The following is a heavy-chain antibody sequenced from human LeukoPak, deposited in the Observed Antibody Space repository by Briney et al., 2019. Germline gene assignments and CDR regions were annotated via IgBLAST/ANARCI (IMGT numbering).Heavy chain of an antibody. CDR2: IGIVGDT. CDR3: LRDYHGMDV. D-gene: IGHD3-16*02. J-gene: IGHJ6*02. Sequence: SGGSLRLSCAASGFTVSEYDIHWVRQATGKGLEWVSAIGIVGDTYYVGSVKGRFTMSRDNASNKVHLQMNSLRDGDTGFYYCLRDYHGMDVWGQGTTVIVSS. V-gene: IGHV3-13*01. CDR1: GFTVSEYD.